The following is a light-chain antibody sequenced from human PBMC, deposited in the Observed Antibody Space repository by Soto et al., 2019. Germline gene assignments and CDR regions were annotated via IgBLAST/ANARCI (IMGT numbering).Light chain of an antibody. J-gene: IGLJ2*01. Sequence: QAVVTQEPSLTVSPGGTVTLTCGSSAGTVTSGLYPHWFQQKPGQAPRTLIYDTSSKHSWTPARFSGSLLGGKAALTLSGAQPEDEAEYYCLLSYSGGRKLFGGGTKVT. CDR2: DTS. CDR3: LLSYSGGRKL. CDR1: AGTVTSGLY. V-gene: IGLV7-46*01.